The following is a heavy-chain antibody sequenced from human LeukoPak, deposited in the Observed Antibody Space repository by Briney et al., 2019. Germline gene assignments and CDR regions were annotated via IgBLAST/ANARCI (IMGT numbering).Heavy chain of an antibody. CDR2: IFISGST. D-gene: IGHD3-10*01. V-gene: IGHV4-4*07. CDR3: ARHYGSRILGYYMDV. CDR1: GASISIDS. Sequence: SETLSLSCAVSGASISIDSWTCIRQPAREGLEWIGRIFISGSTNYNPSLKSRVTMSVDTSKNQFSLKLSSVTAADTAVYYCARHYGSRILGYYMDVWGRGTTVTVSS. J-gene: IGHJ6*03.